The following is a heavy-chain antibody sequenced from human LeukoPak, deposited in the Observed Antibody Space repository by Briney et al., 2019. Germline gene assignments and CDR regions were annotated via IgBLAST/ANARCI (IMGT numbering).Heavy chain of an antibody. Sequence: SETLSLTCTVSGGSISSYYWSWIRQPPGKGLEWIGYIYYSGSTNYKPSLKSRVTISVDTSKNQFSLKLSSVTAADTAVYYCARPKSRLSWFDPWGQGTLVTVSS. J-gene: IGHJ5*02. CDR3: ARPKSRLSWFDP. CDR2: IYYSGST. CDR1: GGSISSYY. V-gene: IGHV4-59*12.